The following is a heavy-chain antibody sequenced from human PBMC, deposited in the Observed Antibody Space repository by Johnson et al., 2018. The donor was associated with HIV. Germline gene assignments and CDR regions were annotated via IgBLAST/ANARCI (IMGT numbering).Heavy chain of an antibody. CDR2: ISSNGGRT. D-gene: IGHD3-16*02. Sequence: VQLVESGGGLVQPGGSLRLFCAASGFSFSSYVMNWVRQAPGKGLEYVASISSNGGRTSSANSVKGRFTISRDNSKNMLYLQMGSLSAEDMAVYYCSGGGELSSIGAFDIWGQGTRVTVS. J-gene: IGHJ3*02. V-gene: IGHV3-64*01. CDR1: GFSFSSYV. CDR3: SGGGELSSIGAFDI.